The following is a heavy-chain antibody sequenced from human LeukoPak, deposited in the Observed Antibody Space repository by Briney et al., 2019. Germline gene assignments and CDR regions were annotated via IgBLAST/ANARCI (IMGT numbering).Heavy chain of an antibody. Sequence: SETLSLTCAVYGVSFSGYYWSWIRQPPGKGLEWIGEINHSGSTNYKPSLKSRITTSVDTSKNQFSLKLNSVTAADTAVYYCARASNNWNYFDYWGQGTLVTVSS. V-gene: IGHV4-34*01. CDR1: GVSFSGYY. J-gene: IGHJ4*02. D-gene: IGHD1-20*01. CDR3: ARASNNWNYFDY. CDR2: INHSGST.